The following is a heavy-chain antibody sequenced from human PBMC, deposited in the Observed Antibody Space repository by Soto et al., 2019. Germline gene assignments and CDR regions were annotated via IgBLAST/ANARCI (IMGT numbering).Heavy chain of an antibody. J-gene: IGHJ4*02. CDR1: GYTFTSHG. D-gene: IGHD6-19*01. Sequence: ASVKVSCKASGYTFTSHGISWVRQAPGQGLEWMGWISAYNGNTNYAQKLQGRVTMTTDTSTSTAYMELRSLRSDDTAVYYCASESGSGHCYDYWGQGTLVTVSS. V-gene: IGHV1-18*01. CDR3: ASESGSGHCYDY. CDR2: ISAYNGNT.